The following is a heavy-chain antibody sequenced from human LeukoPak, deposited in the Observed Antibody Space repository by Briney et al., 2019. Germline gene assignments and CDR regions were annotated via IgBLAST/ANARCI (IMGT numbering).Heavy chain of an antibody. V-gene: IGHV4-31*03. CDR3: ARSPPWGYSYGRFDY. Sequence: SETLPLTCTVSGGSISSGGYYWSWIRQHPGKGLEWIGYIYYSGSTYYNPSLKSRVTISVDTSKNQFSLKLSSVTAADTAVYYCARSPPWGYSYGRFDYWGQGTLVTVSS. CDR2: IYYSGST. CDR1: GGSISSGGYY. J-gene: IGHJ4*02. D-gene: IGHD5-18*01.